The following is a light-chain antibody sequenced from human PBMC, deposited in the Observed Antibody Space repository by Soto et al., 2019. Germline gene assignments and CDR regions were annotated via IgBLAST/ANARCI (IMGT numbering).Light chain of an antibody. CDR3: QQYESTPPT. CDR1: QSVLYSSNNKNY. Sequence: DIVMTQSPDSLAVSLGESATINCKPSQSVLYSSNNKNYLAWYQQRPGQPPKLLIYWASTRESGVPDRFSGSGSGTDFTLTITSLQAEDVAFNYCQQYESTPPTFGQGTKLEIK. V-gene: IGKV4-1*01. J-gene: IGKJ2*01. CDR2: WAS.